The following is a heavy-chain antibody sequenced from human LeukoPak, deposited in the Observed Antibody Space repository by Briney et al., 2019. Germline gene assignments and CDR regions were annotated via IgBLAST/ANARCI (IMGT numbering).Heavy chain of an antibody. CDR3: AKEKPIAARPGPLDY. D-gene: IGHD6-6*01. CDR1: GFTFSSYG. Sequence: PGGSLRLSCAASGFTFSSYGMHWVRQAPGKGLEWVAFIRYDGSNKYYADSVKGRFTISRDNSKNTLYLQMNSLRAEDTAVYYCAKEKPIAARPGPLDYWGQGTLVTVSS. CDR2: IRYDGSNK. V-gene: IGHV3-30*02. J-gene: IGHJ4*02.